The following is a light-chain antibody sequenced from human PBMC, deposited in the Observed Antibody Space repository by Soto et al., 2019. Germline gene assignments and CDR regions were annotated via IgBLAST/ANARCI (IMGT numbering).Light chain of an antibody. V-gene: IGLV3-21*04. Sequence: ELTQPPSVSVAPGKTARITCGGNNIGSKSVHWYQQKPGQAPVLVIYYDSDRPSGIPERFSGSNSGNTATLTISRVEAGDEADYYCQVWDSSSDLLYVFGTGTKLTVL. CDR1: NIGSKS. CDR3: QVWDSSSDLLYV. J-gene: IGLJ1*01. CDR2: YDS.